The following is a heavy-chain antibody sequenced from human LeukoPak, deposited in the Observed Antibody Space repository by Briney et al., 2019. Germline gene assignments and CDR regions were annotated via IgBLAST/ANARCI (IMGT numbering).Heavy chain of an antibody. CDR3: ARDLKVRGVTCWFDP. CDR2: INPNSGVT. CDR1: GYTFTGYY. V-gene: IGHV1-2*02. J-gene: IGHJ5*02. D-gene: IGHD3-10*01. Sequence: ASVKVSCKASGYTFTGYYMHWVRQAPGQGLEWMGWINPNSGVTHYPQKFQGRVTMTRDTSIRTAYMEVSSLRSDDTAVYYCARDLKVRGVTCWFDPWGQGTLVTVSS.